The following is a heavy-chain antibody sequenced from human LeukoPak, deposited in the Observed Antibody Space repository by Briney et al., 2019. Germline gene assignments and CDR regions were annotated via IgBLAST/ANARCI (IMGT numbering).Heavy chain of an antibody. CDR2: INWSGKST. J-gene: IGHJ4*02. CDR3: ARAPITSPFYFDY. V-gene: IGHV3-20*04. D-gene: IGHD2-2*01. Sequence: GGSLRLSCAASGFAFGDHGMSWVRQVPGKGLEWVSGINWSGKSTSYGDPVRGRFTISRDNAKNSLSLQMDGLRAEDTALYYCARAPITSPFYFDYWGQGTLVTVSS. CDR1: GFAFGDHG.